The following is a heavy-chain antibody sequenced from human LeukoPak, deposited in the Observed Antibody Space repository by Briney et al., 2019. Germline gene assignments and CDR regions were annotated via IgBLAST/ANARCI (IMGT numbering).Heavy chain of an antibody. J-gene: IGHJ4*02. CDR1: GGSVSSGSYY. CDR2: IYCSGST. V-gene: IGHV4-61*01. D-gene: IGHD6-13*01. Sequence: SETLSLTCTVPGGSVSSGSYYWSWIRQPPGKGLEWIGYIYCSGSTNYNPSLKSRVTISVDTSKNQFSLKLSSVTAADTAVYYCAREGSGSSWYYTAYYFDYWGQGTLVTVSS. CDR3: AREGSGSSWYYTAYYFDY.